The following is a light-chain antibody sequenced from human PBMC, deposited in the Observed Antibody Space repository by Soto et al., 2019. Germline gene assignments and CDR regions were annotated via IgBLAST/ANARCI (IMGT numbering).Light chain of an antibody. CDR1: QSVSSN. J-gene: IGKJ2*02. Sequence: EIVMTQSPATLSVSPGDRATLSCRASQSVSSNLAWYQQKPGQAPRLLIYGASTRATGIPARFSGSGSGTEFTLTISNLQSEDFAVYYCQQYNNWPRGTFGQGTKLEIK. V-gene: IGKV3-15*01. CDR3: QQYNNWPRGT. CDR2: GAS.